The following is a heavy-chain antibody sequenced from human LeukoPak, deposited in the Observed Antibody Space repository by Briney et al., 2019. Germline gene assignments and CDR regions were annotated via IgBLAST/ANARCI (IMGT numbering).Heavy chain of an antibody. CDR3: ARGQRITMVRGVIMASSFDY. D-gene: IGHD3-10*01. V-gene: IGHV1-18*01. CDR1: GYTFTSYG. J-gene: IGHJ4*02. Sequence: GASVKVSCKASGYTFTSYGISWVRQAPGQGLEWMGWISAYNGNTNYAQKLQGRVTMTTDTSTSTAYMELRSLRSEDTAVYYCARGQRITMVRGVIMASSFDYWGQGTLVTVSS. CDR2: ISAYNGNT.